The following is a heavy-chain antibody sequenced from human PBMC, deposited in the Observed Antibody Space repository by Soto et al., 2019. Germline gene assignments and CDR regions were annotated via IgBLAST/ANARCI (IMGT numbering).Heavy chain of an antibody. J-gene: IGHJ5*02. V-gene: IGHV4-31*03. D-gene: IGHD2-2*01. Sequence: SETLSLTCTVSGGSISSGGYYWSWIRQHPGKGLEWIGYIYYSGSTYYNPSLKSRVTISVDTSKNQFSLKLSSVTAADTAVYYCARLSLQWPVPAANNWFDPWGQGTLVTVSS. CDR2: IYYSGST. CDR3: ARLSLQWPVPAANNWFDP. CDR1: GGSISSGGYY.